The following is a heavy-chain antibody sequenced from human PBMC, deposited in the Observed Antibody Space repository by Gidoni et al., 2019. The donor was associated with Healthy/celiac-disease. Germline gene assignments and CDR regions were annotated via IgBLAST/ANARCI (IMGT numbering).Heavy chain of an antibody. CDR1: GGTFSSYT. D-gene: IGHD5-12*01. CDR3: ARESEWLRSNWYFDL. CDR2: IIPILGIA. V-gene: IGHV1-69*08. J-gene: IGHJ2*01. Sequence: QVQLVQSGAEVKKPGSSVKVSCKASGGTFSSYTISWVRQAPGQGLEWMGRIIPILGIANYAQKFQGRVTITADKSTSTAYMELSSLRSEDTAVYYCARESEWLRSNWYFDLWGRGTLVTVSS.